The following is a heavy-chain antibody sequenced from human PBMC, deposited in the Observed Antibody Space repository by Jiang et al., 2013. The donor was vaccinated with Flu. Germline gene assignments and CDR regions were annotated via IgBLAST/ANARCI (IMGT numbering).Heavy chain of an antibody. D-gene: IGHD6-13*01. CDR1: GYSFTSYW. CDR3: ARTREIAAAGPPHHDAFDI. V-gene: IGHV5-51*01. J-gene: IGHJ3*02. Sequence: LKISCKGSGYSFTSYWIGWVRQMPGKGLEWMGIIYPGDSDTRYSPSFQGQVTISADKSISTAYLQWSSLKASDTAMYYCARTREIAAAGPPHHDAFDIWGQGTMVTVSS. CDR2: IYPGDSDT.